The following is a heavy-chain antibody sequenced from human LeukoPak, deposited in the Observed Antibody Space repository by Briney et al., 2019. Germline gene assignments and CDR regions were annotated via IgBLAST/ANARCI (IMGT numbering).Heavy chain of an antibody. CDR2: ISSSSSYI. D-gene: IGHD4-17*01. Sequence: PRGSLRLSCAASGFTFSSYSMNWVRQAPGKGLEWVSSISSSSSYIYYADSVKGRFTISRDNAKNSLYLQMNSLRAEDTAVYYCARDSYGTTVTTPGYWGQGTLVTASS. J-gene: IGHJ4*02. V-gene: IGHV3-21*01. CDR1: GFTFSSYS. CDR3: ARDSYGTTVTTPGY.